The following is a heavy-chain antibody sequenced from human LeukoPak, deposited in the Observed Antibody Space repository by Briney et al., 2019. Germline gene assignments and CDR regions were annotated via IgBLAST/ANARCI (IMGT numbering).Heavy chain of an antibody. J-gene: IGHJ4*02. CDR3: ARRYFDY. V-gene: IGHV3-7*03. CDR2: IRQDGREE. Sequence: GGALRLSCATSGFTFRNYWMSWVRQAPGKGLEWVANIRQDGREEYYVDSVRGRFTISRDNDKNSLYLQMNSLRAEDTALYYCARRYFDYWGQGTLVTVSS. CDR1: GFTFRNYW.